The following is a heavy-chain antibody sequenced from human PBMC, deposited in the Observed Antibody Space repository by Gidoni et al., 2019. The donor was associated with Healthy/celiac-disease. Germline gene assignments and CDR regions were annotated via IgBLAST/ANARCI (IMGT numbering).Heavy chain of an antibody. CDR1: GYPFTSHY. CDR2: INPSGGST. Sequence: QVQLVQSGAEVKKPGASVKVSCKASGYPFTSHYMHWVRPAPGQGLEWMGIINPSGGSTSYAKKFQGRVTMTRDTSTSTVYMELSSLRSEDTAVYYCARDQVGATTRADAFDIWGQGTMVTVSS. J-gene: IGHJ3*02. CDR3: ARDQVGATTRADAFDI. D-gene: IGHD1-26*01. V-gene: IGHV1-46*01.